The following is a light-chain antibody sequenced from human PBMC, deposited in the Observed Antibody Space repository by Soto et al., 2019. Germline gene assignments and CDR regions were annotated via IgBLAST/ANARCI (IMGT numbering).Light chain of an antibody. CDR3: QQFNIYPIT. V-gene: IGKV1-5*03. CDR2: KAS. J-gene: IGKJ5*01. CDR1: HSISSC. Sequence: IQMGQCTSTRSASVGDRDTITCRASHSISSCMAWYQQKPGKAPKLLIYKASTLESGVPSRFSGTGSGTEFTLTIGGLQPEDFAAYYCQQFNIYPITFGQGTRLEIK.